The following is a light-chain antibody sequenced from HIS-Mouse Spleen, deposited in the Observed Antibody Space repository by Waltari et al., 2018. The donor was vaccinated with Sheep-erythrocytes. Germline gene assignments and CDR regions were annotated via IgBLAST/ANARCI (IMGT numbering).Light chain of an antibody. Sequence: QSALTQPRPVSGSPGQSVTISCPGTSSDVGGYNYVPWYQQPPGKAPKLMLYDVSKRPAVVPDRFSGSKSGNTASLTISGLQAEDEADYYCCSYAGSYNHVFATGTKVTVL. CDR3: CSYAGSYNHV. CDR1: SSDVGGYNY. CDR2: DVS. V-gene: IGLV2-11*01. J-gene: IGLJ1*01.